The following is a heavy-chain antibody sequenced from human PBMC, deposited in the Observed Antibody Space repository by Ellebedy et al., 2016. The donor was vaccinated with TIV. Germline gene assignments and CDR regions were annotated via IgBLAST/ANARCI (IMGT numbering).Heavy chain of an antibody. CDR2: IDQNNGGT. CDR1: AYIFTGYY. J-gene: IGHJ4*02. V-gene: IGHV1-2*02. Sequence: AASVKVSCKASAYIFTGYYVNWVQQAPGQGLKWMGWIDQNNGGTHFAQNFKGRVTMTRDTSLSTVYMELRRLQSDDTAVYYCAREQGSVFHHWGQGTLVTVSS. CDR3: AREQGSVFHH.